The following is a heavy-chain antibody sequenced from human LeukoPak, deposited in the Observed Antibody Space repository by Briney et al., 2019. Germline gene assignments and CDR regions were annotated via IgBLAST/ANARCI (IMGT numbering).Heavy chain of an antibody. Sequence: GGSLRLSCAASGFTFSNSAMSWVRQAPGKGLEWVSAISGCGGSTYYADSVKGRFSISRDNSKNTLYLQMNSLRAEDTAIYYCAKSYSSSWCSFDYWGQGTLVTVSS. CDR2: ISGCGGST. D-gene: IGHD6-13*01. J-gene: IGHJ4*02. CDR1: GFTFSNSA. CDR3: AKSYSSSWCSFDY. V-gene: IGHV3-23*01.